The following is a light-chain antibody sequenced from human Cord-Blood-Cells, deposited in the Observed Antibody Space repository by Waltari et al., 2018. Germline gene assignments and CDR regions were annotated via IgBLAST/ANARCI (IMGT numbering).Light chain of an antibody. CDR2: GAS. J-gene: IGKJ1*01. V-gene: IGKV3-20*01. CDR3: QQYGSSPWT. Sequence: EIVLTQSPGTLSLSPGERATLSCRASQSVSSSYLAWYQQKPGQAPRLLIYGASSRATGIPDRFSGSGSETDFTLTISRLEPEDFAVYYRQQYGSSPWTFGQGTKVEIK. CDR1: QSVSSSY.